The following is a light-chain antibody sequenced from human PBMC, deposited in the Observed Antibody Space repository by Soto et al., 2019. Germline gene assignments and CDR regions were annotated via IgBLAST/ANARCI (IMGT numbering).Light chain of an antibody. V-gene: IGLV2-14*03. Sequence: QSALTQPASVSGSPGQSITISCTGPSSDVGNYNYVSWYQQHPGKAPKLMIYDVRNRPSGVSNRFSGSKSGNTASLTISGRQAEDEADYYCSSYTSSSTYVFGTGTKVTVL. CDR3: SSYTSSSTYV. J-gene: IGLJ1*01. CDR1: SSDVGNYNY. CDR2: DVR.